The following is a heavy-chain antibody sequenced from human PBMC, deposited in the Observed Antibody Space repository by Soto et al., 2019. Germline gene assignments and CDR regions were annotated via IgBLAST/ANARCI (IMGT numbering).Heavy chain of an antibody. D-gene: IGHD3-22*01. CDR1: GFTFSSYA. CDR3: AKDRPEKTYYYDSSGPI. V-gene: IGHV3-23*01. J-gene: IGHJ4*02. CDR2: ISGSGGST. Sequence: GGSLRLSCAASGFTFSSYAMSWVRQAPGKGLEWVSAISGSGGSTYYADSVKGRFTISRDNSKNTLYLQMNSLRAEDTAVYYCAKDRPEKTYYYDSSGPIWGQGTLVTVS.